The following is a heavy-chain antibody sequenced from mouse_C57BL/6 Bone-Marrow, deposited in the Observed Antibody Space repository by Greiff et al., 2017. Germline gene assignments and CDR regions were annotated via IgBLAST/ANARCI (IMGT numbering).Heavy chain of an antibody. V-gene: IGHV2-2*01. CDR3: ARNSHYYGSCAY. CDR1: GFSLTSYG. CDR2: IWSGGST. J-gene: IGHJ3*01. Sequence: VKLQQSGPGLVQPSQSLSITCTVSGFSLTSYGVHWVRQSPGKGLEWLGVIWSGGSTDYNAAFISRLSISKDNSKSQVFFKMNSLQADDTAIYYCARNSHYYGSCAYWGQGTLVTVSA. D-gene: IGHD1-1*01.